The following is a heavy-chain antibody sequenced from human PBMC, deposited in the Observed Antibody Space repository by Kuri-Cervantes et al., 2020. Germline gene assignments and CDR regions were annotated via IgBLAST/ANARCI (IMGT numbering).Heavy chain of an antibody. Sequence: GGSLRLSCAASGFTFSNSWMHWVRQAPGKGLEWVGRIKSNTAGGTIDYAAPVKGRFTISRDNAKNSLYLQMNSLRVEDTAVYYCVRGHYQLEVWGRGTTVTVSS. CDR3: VRGHYQLEV. CDR1: GFTFSNSW. CDR2: IKSNTAGGTI. D-gene: IGHD4-17*01. V-gene: IGHV3-15*01. J-gene: IGHJ6*02.